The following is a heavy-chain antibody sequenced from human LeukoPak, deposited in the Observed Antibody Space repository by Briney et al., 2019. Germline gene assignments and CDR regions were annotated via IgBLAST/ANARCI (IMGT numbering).Heavy chain of an antibody. D-gene: IGHD6-6*01. V-gene: IGHV3-30*02. CDR1: AFTFSSYG. Sequence: PGGRLSLSCAASAFTFSSYGMHWVRQAPGKGLEWVAFIRYDGSNKYYADSVKGRFTISRDNSKNTLYLQMNSLRAEDTAVYYCAKPSRPARPHYYYYYMCDWGKGTTVTVSS. CDR2: IRYDGSNK. CDR3: AKPSRPARPHYYYYYMCD. J-gene: IGHJ6*03.